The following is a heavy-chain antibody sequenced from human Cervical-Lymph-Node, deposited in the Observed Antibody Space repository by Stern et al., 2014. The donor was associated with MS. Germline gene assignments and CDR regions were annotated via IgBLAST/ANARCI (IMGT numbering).Heavy chain of an antibody. V-gene: IGHV3-21*01. CDR2: ISSSSSYI. D-gene: IGHD5-12*01. CDR1: GFTFSNYS. CDR3: TNSGYDSFRLIDY. Sequence: VQLVEYGGGLVKNGGSLRIFCAASGFTFSNYSMNWVRQAPGKGVEWVSFISSSSSYIYYADSVKGRFTISRDNAKNSLFLQMNSLRAEDTAVYYCTNSGYDSFRLIDYWGQGALVTVSS. J-gene: IGHJ4*02.